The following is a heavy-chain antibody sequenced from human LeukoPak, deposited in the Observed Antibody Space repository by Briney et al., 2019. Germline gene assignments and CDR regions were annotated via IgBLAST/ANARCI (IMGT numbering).Heavy chain of an antibody. CDR2: IYYSGST. CDR3: ARRGYSYGYAFDI. D-gene: IGHD5-18*01. CDR1: GGSISSYY. Sequence: SESLSLTCTVSGGSISSYYWSWIRQPPGKGVEWIGYIYYSGSTNYNPSLKSRVTISVDTSKNQFSLKLSSVTAADTAVYYCARRGYSYGYAFDIWGQGTMVTVSS. J-gene: IGHJ3*02. V-gene: IGHV4-59*08.